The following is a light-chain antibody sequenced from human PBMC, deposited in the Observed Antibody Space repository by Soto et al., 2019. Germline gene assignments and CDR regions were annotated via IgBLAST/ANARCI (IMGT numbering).Light chain of an antibody. J-gene: IGKJ4*01. CDR1: QSISRSD. V-gene: IGKV3-20*01. Sequence: EIVLTQSPGIVSLSPGESATLSCRASQSISRSDLAWYQHRPGQSPRLLIYATSSRATGIPDRFTGGGAGTGFTLTISRLEPEDSAVYYCQQYGSSPTFGGGTKVEIK. CDR3: QQYGSSPT. CDR2: ATS.